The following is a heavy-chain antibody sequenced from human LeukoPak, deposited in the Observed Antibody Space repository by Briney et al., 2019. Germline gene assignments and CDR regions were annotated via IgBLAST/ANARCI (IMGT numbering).Heavy chain of an antibody. CDR3: ARGLRRGVYWFDP. Sequence: ASVKVSCKASGYTFTSYGISWVRQAPGQGLEWMGWISAYNGNTNYAHKFQGRVTMTRNTSISTAYMELSSPTSEDTAVYYCARGLRRGVYWFDPWGQGTLVTVSS. CDR1: GYTFTSYG. D-gene: IGHD3-10*01. CDR2: ISAYNGNT. V-gene: IGHV1-18*01. J-gene: IGHJ5*02.